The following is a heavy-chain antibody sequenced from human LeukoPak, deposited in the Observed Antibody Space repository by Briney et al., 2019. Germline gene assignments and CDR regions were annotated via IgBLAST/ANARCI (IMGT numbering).Heavy chain of an antibody. CDR1: GFTFSSHW. CDR3: ARDGRGYYGMDV. CDR2: INNDGSST. J-gene: IGHJ6*02. V-gene: IGHV3-74*01. D-gene: IGHD3-10*01. Sequence: GGSLRLSCAASGFTFSSHWMHWVRQAPGKGLVWVSRINNDGSSTSYADSVKGRFTIFRDNAKDTLYLQMNSLRAEDTAVYYCARDGRGYYGMDVWGQGTTVTVSS.